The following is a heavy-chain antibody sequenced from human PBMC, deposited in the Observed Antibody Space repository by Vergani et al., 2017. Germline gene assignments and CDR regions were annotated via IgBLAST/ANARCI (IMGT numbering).Heavy chain of an antibody. J-gene: IGHJ4*02. CDR2: IRSSSSDT. D-gene: IGHD3-10*01. CDR3: ARGHHDYYGSGTGIDY. Sequence: QVQLVESGGGLVKPGGFPRLSCAASGFTFSDYYMSWIRQAPGKGWEGVSYIRSSSSDTKYAESLKGRVTISRDNAKNSLYLQMNSLRAEYTAVYYCARGHHDYYGSGTGIDYWGQGTLVTVSS. V-gene: IGHV3-11*05. CDR1: GFTFSDYY.